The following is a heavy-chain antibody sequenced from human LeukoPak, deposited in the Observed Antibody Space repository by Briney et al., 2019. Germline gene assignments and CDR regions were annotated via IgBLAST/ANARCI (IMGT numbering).Heavy chain of an antibody. CDR2: INPNSGGT. CDR1: GYTFTGYY. CDR3: ARAHYGSGSWFDP. V-gene: IGHV1-2*06. D-gene: IGHD3-10*01. J-gene: IGHJ5*02. Sequence: ASVKVSCKASGYTFTGYYMHWVRQAPGQGLEWMGRINPNSGGTNYAQKFQGRVTITRDTSASTAYMELSSLRSEDTAVYYCARAHYGSGSWFDPWGQGTLVTVSS.